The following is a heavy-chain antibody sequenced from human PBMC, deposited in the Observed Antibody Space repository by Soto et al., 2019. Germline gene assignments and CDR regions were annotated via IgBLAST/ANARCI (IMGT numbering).Heavy chain of an antibody. CDR3: ARDKGSGWTSG. J-gene: IGHJ4*02. D-gene: IGHD6-19*01. V-gene: IGHV4-39*07. Sequence: PSETLSVTCSVAGDSISRSSHYWGWIRQPPGKGLEWIGSVHISEKAYYNPSLKSRVTISVDTSKNQFSLKLSSVTAADTAVYYCARDKGSGWTSGWGQGTLVTVSS. CDR2: VHISEKA. CDR1: GDSISRSSHY.